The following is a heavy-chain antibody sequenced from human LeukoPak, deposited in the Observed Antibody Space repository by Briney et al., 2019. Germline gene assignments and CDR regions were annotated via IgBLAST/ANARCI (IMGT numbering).Heavy chain of an antibody. Sequence: SETLSLTCTVSGGSISSYYWSWIRQPPGKGLEWIGEINHSGSTNYNPSLKSRVTISVDTSKNQFSLKLSSVTAVDTAVYYCARYSPYYGMDVWGQGTTVTVSS. CDR2: INHSGST. CDR1: GGSISSYY. CDR3: ARYSPYYGMDV. V-gene: IGHV4-34*01. J-gene: IGHJ6*02. D-gene: IGHD1-26*01.